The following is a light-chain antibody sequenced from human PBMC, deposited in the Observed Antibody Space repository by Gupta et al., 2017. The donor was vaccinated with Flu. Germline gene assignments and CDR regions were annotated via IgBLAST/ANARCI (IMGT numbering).Light chain of an antibody. CDR2: GNT. V-gene: IGLV1-40*01. J-gene: IGLJ2*01. CDR1: SSNIGAYYD. CDR3: QSYDSSLSAVV. Sequence: QSVLTQPHSVSGAPGQRVTISCTGRSSNIGAYYDVHWYQQLPGTAPKLIIFGNTNRPSGVPDRFSGSQSGTSASLVITGLQAGDEADYYCQSYDSSLSAVVFGGGTKLTVL.